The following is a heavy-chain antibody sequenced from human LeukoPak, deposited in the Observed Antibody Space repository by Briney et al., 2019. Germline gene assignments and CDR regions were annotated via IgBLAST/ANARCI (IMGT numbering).Heavy chain of an antibody. CDR3: ARDQKYSSSGYYYYYGMDV. CDR1: GFTFSSYW. Sequence: GGSLRLSCAASGFTFSSYWMSWVRQAPGKGLEWVANIKQDGSEKYYVDSVKGRFTISRDNAKNSLYLQMNSLRAEDTAVYCCARDQKYSSSGYYYYYGMDVWGQGTTVTVSS. V-gene: IGHV3-7*03. CDR2: IKQDGSEK. J-gene: IGHJ6*02. D-gene: IGHD6-6*01.